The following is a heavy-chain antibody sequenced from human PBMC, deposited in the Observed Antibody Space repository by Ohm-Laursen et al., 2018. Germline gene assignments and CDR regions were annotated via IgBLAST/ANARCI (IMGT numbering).Heavy chain of an antibody. CDR1: GFTFTSSA. Sequence: SVKVSCKASGFTFTSSAVQWVRQARGQRLEWIGWIVVGSGNTNYAQKFQERVTITRDMSTSTAYVELSSLRSEDTAVYYCAADYDSSYGFSYWGQGTLVTVSS. CDR2: IVVGSGNT. CDR3: AADYDSSYGFSY. J-gene: IGHJ4*02. D-gene: IGHD5-18*01. V-gene: IGHV1-58*01.